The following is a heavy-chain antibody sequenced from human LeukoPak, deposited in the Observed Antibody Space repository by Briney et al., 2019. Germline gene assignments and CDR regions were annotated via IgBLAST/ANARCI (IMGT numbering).Heavy chain of an antibody. D-gene: IGHD3-10*01. V-gene: IGHV3-74*01. CDR2: IRSDGGET. Sequence: GGSLRLSCAASGFTFTYHWMHWVRHGPGKGLVWVSRIRSDGGETNYADSVKGRFTISRDNAKNTLYLQMNSLGAEDTAVYYCGRGAVLGSGSIDYWGQGVLVTVSS. CDR1: GFTFTYHW. J-gene: IGHJ4*02. CDR3: GRGAVLGSGSIDY.